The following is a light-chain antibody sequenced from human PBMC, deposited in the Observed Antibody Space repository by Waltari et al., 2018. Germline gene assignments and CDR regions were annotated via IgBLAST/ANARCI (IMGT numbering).Light chain of an antibody. V-gene: IGLV4-69*01. CDR2: VYSDGSH. J-gene: IGLJ3*02. CDR3: QTGGHGTWV. Sequence: QQPEKGRRYLMKVYSDGSHSKGDEIPDRFSGSSSGAERYLTISSVQSGDEADYYCQTGGHGTWVFGGGTKLTVL.